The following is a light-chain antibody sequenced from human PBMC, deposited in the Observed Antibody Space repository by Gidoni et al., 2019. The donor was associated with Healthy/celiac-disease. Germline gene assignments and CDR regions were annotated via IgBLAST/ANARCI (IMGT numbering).Light chain of an antibody. Sequence: EIVMPQSPATLSVSPGERATLSCRASQSVSTNLAWYQQKPGQAPRLLIYGASTRATGNPARFSGSGSGTEFTLTISSLQSEDFAVYYCQQYNNWPLTFGGGTKVEIK. CDR2: GAS. CDR3: QQYNNWPLT. J-gene: IGKJ4*01. V-gene: IGKV3-15*01. CDR1: QSVSTN.